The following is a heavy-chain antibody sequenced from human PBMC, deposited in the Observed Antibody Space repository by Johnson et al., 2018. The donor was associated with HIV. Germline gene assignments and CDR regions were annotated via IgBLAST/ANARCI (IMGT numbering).Heavy chain of an antibody. CDR3: AKPSTESAFDI. CDR1: GFTVSSNY. V-gene: IGHV3-53*01. D-gene: IGHD1-1*01. CDR2: IYSGGRT. J-gene: IGHJ3*02. Sequence: VQLVESGGGLIQPGGSLRLSCAASGFTVSSNYMSWVRQAPGKGLEWVSVIYSGGRTYYADSVKGRFTISSDNSKNTLYLQMNSLRAEDTAVYYCAKPSTESAFDIWGQGTMVTVSS.